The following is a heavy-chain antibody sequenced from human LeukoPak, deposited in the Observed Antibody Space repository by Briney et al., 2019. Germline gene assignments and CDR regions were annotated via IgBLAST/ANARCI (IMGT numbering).Heavy chain of an antibody. CDR3: ARGSYRPDY. D-gene: IGHD3-10*01. J-gene: IGHJ4*02. V-gene: IGHV3-48*03. Sequence: PGGSLRLSCAASRFTFSSYEMNWVRQAPGKGLEWVSYISSSGSTIYYADSVKGRFTISRDNAKNSLYLQMNSLRAEDTAVYYCARGSYRPDYWGQGTLVTVSS. CDR1: RFTFSSYE. CDR2: ISSSGSTI.